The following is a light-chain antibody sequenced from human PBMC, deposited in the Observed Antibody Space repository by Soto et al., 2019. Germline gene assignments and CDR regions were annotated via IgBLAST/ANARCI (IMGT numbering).Light chain of an antibody. J-gene: IGLJ1*01. CDR2: SHN. V-gene: IGLV1-44*01. Sequence: QSVLSQPPSASVTPGQRVTISCSGSSSNIGGHAVNWYQQLPQTAPKLLIYSHNQRPSGVPDRFSGSRSGTSASLAISGLQSEDEADYFCAAWDDSLNAYVFGTGTKVTVL. CDR1: SSNIGGHA. CDR3: AAWDDSLNAYV.